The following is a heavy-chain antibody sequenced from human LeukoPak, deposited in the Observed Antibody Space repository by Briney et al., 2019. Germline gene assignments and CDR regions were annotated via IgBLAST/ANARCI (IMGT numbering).Heavy chain of an antibody. CDR1: GGSISSYY. D-gene: IGHD2-21*02. J-gene: IGHJ4*02. CDR3: ARVVPIVVVTTIPYYFDY. Sequence: SETLSLTCTVSGGSISSYYWSWLRQPPGKGLEWIGYFYYSGSTNYNPSLKSRVTISVDTSKNQFSLKLSSVTAADTAVYYCARVVPIVVVTTIPYYFDYWGQGTLVTVSS. V-gene: IGHV4-59*01. CDR2: FYYSGST.